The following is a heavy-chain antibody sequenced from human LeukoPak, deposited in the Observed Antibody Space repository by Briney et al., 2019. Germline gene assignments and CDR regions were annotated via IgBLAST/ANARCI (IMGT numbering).Heavy chain of an antibody. V-gene: IGHV3-23*01. CDR2: ISSSGDNT. D-gene: IGHD6-13*01. J-gene: IGHJ4*02. CDR1: GFTFSSYA. CDR3: AKGPPTGYGSSWFDY. Sequence: GGSLRLSCAVSGFTFSSYAMSWVRQAPGRGLEWVSAISSSGDNTYYADSVKGRFTISRDNSKNTLYLQMNSLRAEDTAVYYCAKGPPTGYGSSWFDYWGQGTLVTVSS.